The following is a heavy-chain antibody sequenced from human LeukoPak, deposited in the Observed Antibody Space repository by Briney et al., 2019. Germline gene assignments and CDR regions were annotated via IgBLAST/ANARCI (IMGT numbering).Heavy chain of an antibody. V-gene: IGHV3-33*06. CDR2: IWYDGHNK. D-gene: IGHD3-22*01. CDR1: GFTFSNYA. Sequence: GRSLRLSCAASGFTFSNYAMHWVRQAPGKGLEGVAVIWYDGHNKYYADSVKGRFTLSRDNSKNALYLQMNSLRAEDSAVYYCVKDYFDRSGNMGRAEYFQHWGQGTRVTVSS. J-gene: IGHJ1*01. CDR3: VKDYFDRSGNMGRAEYFQH.